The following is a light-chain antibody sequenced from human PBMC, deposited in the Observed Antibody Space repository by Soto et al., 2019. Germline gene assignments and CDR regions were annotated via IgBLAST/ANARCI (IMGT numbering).Light chain of an antibody. J-gene: IGKJ2*01. Sequence: ETVLTQSPGTLSLSPGETATLSCRASQSVISNYLAWYQQKPDQAPRLLIYGASGRAAGIPDRFSGSGSGTDFTLTSSRLEPEDFAVYYCQQYGSSLFTFGQGTKLEIK. V-gene: IGKV3-20*01. CDR1: QSVISNY. CDR2: GAS. CDR3: QQYGSSLFT.